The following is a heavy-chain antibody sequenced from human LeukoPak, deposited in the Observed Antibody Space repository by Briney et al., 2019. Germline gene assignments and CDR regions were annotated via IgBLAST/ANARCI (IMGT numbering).Heavy chain of an antibody. CDR3: ARDSGYGSFDY. CDR2: IYYSGIT. V-gene: IGHV4-59*01. J-gene: IGHJ4*02. D-gene: IGHD5-12*01. Sequence: SETLSLTCTVSGGPISTYYWSWIRQPPGKGLEWVGYIYYSGITNYNPSLKSRVTISVGTSKNQFSLKLSSVTAADTAVYYCARDSGYGSFDYWGQGSLVTVSS. CDR1: GGPISTYY.